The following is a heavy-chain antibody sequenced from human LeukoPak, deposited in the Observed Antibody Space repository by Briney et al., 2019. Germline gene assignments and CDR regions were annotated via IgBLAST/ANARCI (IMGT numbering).Heavy chain of an antibody. V-gene: IGHV4-39*01. Sequence: SETLSLTCTVSGGSISSSSYYWGWLRQPPGKGLEWIGSIYYSGNTYYNPSLRSRVTISVETSKNQFSLKLSSVTAADTAVYYCARRSPKYGGNRSYWYFDLWGRGTLVTVSS. D-gene: IGHD4-23*01. CDR3: ARRSPKYGGNRSYWYFDL. J-gene: IGHJ2*01. CDR1: GGSISSSSYY. CDR2: IYYSGNT.